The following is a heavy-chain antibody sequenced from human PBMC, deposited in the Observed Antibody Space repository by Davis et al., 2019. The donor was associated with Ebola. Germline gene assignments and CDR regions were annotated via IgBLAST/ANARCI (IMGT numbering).Heavy chain of an antibody. CDR1: GYSFTSYW. CDR3: ARSTTVKDYYYYYMDV. J-gene: IGHJ6*03. CDR2: IYPGDSDT. D-gene: IGHD4-11*01. Sequence: GESLKISCKGSGYSFTSYWIGWVRQMPGKGLEWMGIIYPGDSDTRYSPSFQGQVTISADKSISTAYLQWSSLKASDTAMYYCARSTTVKDYYYYYMDVWGKGTTVTVSS. V-gene: IGHV5-51*01.